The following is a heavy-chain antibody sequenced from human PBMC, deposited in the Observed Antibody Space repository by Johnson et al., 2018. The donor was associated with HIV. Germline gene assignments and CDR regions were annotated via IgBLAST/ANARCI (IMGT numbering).Heavy chain of an antibody. V-gene: IGHV3-74*02. D-gene: IGHD3-3*01. Sequence: VQLVESGGGLVQPGGSLRLSCAASGFDFSSSWMHWVRQAPGKGLVWVSRIRNDGSVTTYADSVKGRFFISSDNSKDTLYLQMNSLRREDTALYYCTPIDWPGVVAFDIWGQGTMVTVSS. CDR1: GFDFSSSW. J-gene: IGHJ3*02. CDR2: IRNDGSVT. CDR3: TPIDWPGVVAFDI.